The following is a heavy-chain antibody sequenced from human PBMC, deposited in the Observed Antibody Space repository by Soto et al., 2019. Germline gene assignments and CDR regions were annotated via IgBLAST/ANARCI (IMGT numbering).Heavy chain of an antibody. CDR2: IYYSGST. Sequence: PSETLSLTCTVSGGSISSSSYYWGWIRQPPGKGLEWIGSIYYSGSTYYNPSLKSRVTISVDTSKNQFSLKLSSVTAADTAVYYCARHGHLDQYDILTGYYFPYFDYWGQGNLVTVSS. CDR1: GGSISSSSYY. CDR3: ARHGHLDQYDILTGYYFPYFDY. V-gene: IGHV4-39*01. J-gene: IGHJ4*02. D-gene: IGHD3-9*01.